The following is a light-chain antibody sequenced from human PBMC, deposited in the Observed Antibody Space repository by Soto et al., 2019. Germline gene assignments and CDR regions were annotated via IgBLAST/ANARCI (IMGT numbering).Light chain of an antibody. CDR2: AAS. J-gene: IGKJ4*01. Sequence: AILLTQSPSSLSASVGDRVTITCRASQGIDSSFAWYQQKPGKAPKLLIYAASSLQSGVPSRFSGSGSGTDFTLTISSLQPEDFAVYYCQQYNNWPPVTFGGGTKVEIK. CDR1: QGIDSS. CDR3: QQYNNWPPVT. V-gene: IGKV1D-13*01.